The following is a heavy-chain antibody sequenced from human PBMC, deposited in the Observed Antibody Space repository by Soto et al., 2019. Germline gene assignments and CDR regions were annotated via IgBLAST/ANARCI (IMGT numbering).Heavy chain of an antibody. V-gene: IGHV3-23*01. CDR2: ISTSGGSA. Sequence: GGSLRLSCAASGFTFSDSAMYWVRQAPGKGLEWVSSISTSGGSAYYADSVKGRFTISRDNSENTLFLHMNTLRAEDTAIYYCAKSILSGYYYFDYWGQGTLVTVSS. CDR1: GFTFSDSA. D-gene: IGHD3-9*01. CDR3: AKSILSGYYYFDY. J-gene: IGHJ4*02.